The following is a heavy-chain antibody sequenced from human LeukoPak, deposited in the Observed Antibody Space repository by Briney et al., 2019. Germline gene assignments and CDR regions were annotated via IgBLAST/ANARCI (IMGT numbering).Heavy chain of an antibody. CDR3: AKDPGVVPAHYFDY. CDR1: GFTFSSYA. D-gene: IGHD2-2*01. Sequence: GGSLRLSCAASGFTFSSYAMNWVHQAPGKGLEWVSATSSTGVSTFYADSVKGRFTVSRDNSKNTLSLQMNSLRAEDTAVYYCAKDPGVVPAHYFDYWGQGILVTVSS. V-gene: IGHV3-23*01. CDR2: TSSTGVST. J-gene: IGHJ4*02.